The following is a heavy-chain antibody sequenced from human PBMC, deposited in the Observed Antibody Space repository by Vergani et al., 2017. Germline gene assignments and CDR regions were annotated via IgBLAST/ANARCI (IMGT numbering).Heavy chain of an antibody. CDR3: GREGFYDNMRGSYSRPSYYGMDV. D-gene: IGHD3-10*01. V-gene: IGHV1-18*01. CDR2: VSTYNGNT. CDR1: GYSFINSG. Sequence: QSQLVQSGDEVKKPGASVKVSCKTSGYSFINSGISWVRQAPGQGLEWLGWVSTYNGNTNYGQKIQGRVTMTTDTSTRAAYMQLRSLTFDDTAVYYCGREGFYDNMRGSYSRPSYYGMDVWGQGTKVTVAS. J-gene: IGHJ6*02.